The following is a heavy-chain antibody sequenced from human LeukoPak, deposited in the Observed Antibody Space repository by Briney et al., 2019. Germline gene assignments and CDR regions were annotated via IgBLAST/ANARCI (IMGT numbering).Heavy chain of an antibody. D-gene: IGHD3-16*01. J-gene: IGHJ6*04. CDR1: GGSISGYY. CDR3: ARFTYTTRPSDV. Sequence: SETLSLTCSVSGGSISGYYWSWIRQPPGQKLEWIRYIYSSGSTNSNPSLQSRVTMSVDTSMNQFSLRLSSVTAADTAVYYCARFTYTTRPSDVWGKGTTVTVSS. V-gene: IGHV4-4*09. CDR2: IYSSGST.